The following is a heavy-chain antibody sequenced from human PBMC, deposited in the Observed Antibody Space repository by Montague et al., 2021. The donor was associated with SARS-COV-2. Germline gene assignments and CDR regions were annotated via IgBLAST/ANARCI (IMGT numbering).Heavy chain of an antibody. V-gene: IGHV3-30-3*01. J-gene: IGHJ6*02. D-gene: IGHD3-9*01. Sequence: SLRLSCAASGFTFSSYAMHWARQAPGKGLEWVAVISYDGSNKYYADSVKGRFTISRDNSKNTLYLQMNSLRAEDTAVYYCARDPRYYDILTGYFLTDNSFFMLGGMDVWGQGTTVTVSS. CDR1: GFTFSSYA. CDR3: ARDPRYYDILTGYFLTDNSFFMLGGMDV. CDR2: ISYDGSNK.